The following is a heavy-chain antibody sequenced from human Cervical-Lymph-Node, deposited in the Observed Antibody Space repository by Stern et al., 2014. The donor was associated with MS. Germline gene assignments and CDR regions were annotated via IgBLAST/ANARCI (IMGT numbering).Heavy chain of an antibody. CDR1: GYKFSIYW. Sequence: EQLGQSGAELIRPGESLKISCKGSGYKFSIYWIAWVRQMPGKGLEWMGINYPGDSETRYSPSFQGQVTMSADKSTSTAYLQWSSLNASDTAMYFCARQTTAWASDVWGQGTLVTVSS. D-gene: IGHD1-14*01. CDR3: ARQTTAWASDV. J-gene: IGHJ4*02. V-gene: IGHV5-51*01. CDR2: NYPGDSET.